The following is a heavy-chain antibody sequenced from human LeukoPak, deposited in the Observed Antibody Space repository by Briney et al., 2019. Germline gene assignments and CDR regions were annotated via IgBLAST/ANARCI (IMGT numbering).Heavy chain of an antibody. V-gene: IGHV1-18*01. J-gene: IGHJ4*02. D-gene: IGHD5-12*01. CDR1: GYTFTSYG. CDR3: ARDGRLVATDTFDY. Sequence: ASVKVSCKASGYTFTSYGISWVRQTPGQGLEWTGWISAYNGNTNYAQKLQGRVTMTTDTSTSTAYMELRSLRSDDTAVYYCARDGRLVATDTFDYWGQGTLVTVSS. CDR2: ISAYNGNT.